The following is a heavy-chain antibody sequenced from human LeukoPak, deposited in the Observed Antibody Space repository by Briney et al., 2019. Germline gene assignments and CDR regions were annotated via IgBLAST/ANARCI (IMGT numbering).Heavy chain of an antibody. V-gene: IGHV4-39*07. D-gene: IGHD3-10*01. CDR2: IYYSGST. Sequence: PSETLSLTCTVSGGSISSSSYYWGWIRQPPGKGLEWIGSIYYSGSTYYNPSLKSRVTISVETSKNQFSLKLKSVTAADTAVYYCARQTGSGLFILPGGQGTLVTVSS. CDR3: ARQTGSGLFILP. J-gene: IGHJ4*02. CDR1: GGSISSSSYY.